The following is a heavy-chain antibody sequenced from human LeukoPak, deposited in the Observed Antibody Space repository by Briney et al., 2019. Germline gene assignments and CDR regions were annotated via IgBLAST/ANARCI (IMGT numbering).Heavy chain of an antibody. D-gene: IGHD3-22*01. CDR1: GFTFTNHG. V-gene: IGHV3-23*01. CDR2: LSASGYNT. CDR3: ARDSSGYSASDI. J-gene: IGHJ3*02. Sequence: GGSLRLSCVASGFTFTNHGMSWFRQAPGKGLEWVSTLSASGYNTYYADSVKGRFTISRDNSKNTLYLQMNSLRAEDTAVYYCARDSSGYSASDIWGQGTMVTVSS.